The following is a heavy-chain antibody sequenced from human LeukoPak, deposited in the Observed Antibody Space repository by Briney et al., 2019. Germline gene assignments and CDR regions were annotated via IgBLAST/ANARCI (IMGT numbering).Heavy chain of an antibody. CDR3: VRQWGSDTSGWYYYMDV. J-gene: IGHJ6*03. D-gene: IGHD6-13*01. V-gene: IGHV5-51*01. CDR2: IYPGDSDT. Sequence: GESLKISCKGSGYSFTSYWIGWVRQMPGKGLEWMGIIYPGDSDTRYSPSFQGQVTISADKSISTAYLQWSSLKASDTAMYYCVRQWGSDTSGWYYYMDVWGKGTAVTVSS. CDR1: GYSFTSYW.